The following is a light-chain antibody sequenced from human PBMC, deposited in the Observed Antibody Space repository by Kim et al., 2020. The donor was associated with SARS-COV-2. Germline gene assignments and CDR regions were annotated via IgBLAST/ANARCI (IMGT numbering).Light chain of an antibody. J-gene: IGKJ1*01. V-gene: IGKV3-20*01. CDR3: QQYGSSPRT. CDR2: GAS. CDR1: QSVSSSY. Sequence: CAGRRATLPCRASQSVSSSYLAWYQQKPGQAPRLLIYGASSRATGNPDKFSGSGAGTGFTLNISKLAPEDFAVYYCQQYGSSPRTFGQGAKGDIK.